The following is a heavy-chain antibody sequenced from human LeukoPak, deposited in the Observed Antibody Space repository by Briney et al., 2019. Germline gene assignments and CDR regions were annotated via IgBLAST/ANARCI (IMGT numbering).Heavy chain of an antibody. Sequence: ASVKVSCKASGYTFTSYDINWVRQATGQGLEWMGWMNPNSGNTGYAQKFQGRVTITRNTSISTAYMELSSLRSEDTAVYYCARECSSSDFDYWGQGTLVTVSS. CDR1: GYTFTSYD. J-gene: IGHJ4*02. CDR2: MNPNSGNT. D-gene: IGHD6-13*01. CDR3: ARECSSSDFDY. V-gene: IGHV1-8*03.